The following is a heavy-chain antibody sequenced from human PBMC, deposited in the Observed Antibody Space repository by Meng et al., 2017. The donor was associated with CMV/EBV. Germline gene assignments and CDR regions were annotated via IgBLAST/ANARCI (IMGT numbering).Heavy chain of an antibody. CDR3: ARVGRYVVVLDY. CDR2: INPNSGGT. Sequence: ASVKVSCKASGYTFTGYYMHWVRQAPGQGLEWMGWINPNSGGTNYAQKFQGRVTMTRDTSISTAYMELSRLRADDTAVDYCARVGRYVVVLDYWGQGTLVTVSS. J-gene: IGHJ4*02. CDR1: GYTFTGYY. D-gene: IGHD3-9*01. V-gene: IGHV1-2*02.